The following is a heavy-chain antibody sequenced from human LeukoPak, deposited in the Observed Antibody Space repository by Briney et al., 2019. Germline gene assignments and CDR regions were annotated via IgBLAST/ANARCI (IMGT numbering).Heavy chain of an antibody. D-gene: IGHD3-10*01. V-gene: IGHV3-74*01. CDR3: VRDLREADH. J-gene: IGHJ4*02. Sequence: PGGALRLSRVASGFTFSAYCMHWVRQGPEKGGEWVSRICPDGSVVNHADSVKGRFTTSRDNAKNTVFLQMNSLRVDDTAVYYCVRDLREADHWGLGTLVTVSS. CDR1: GFTFSAYC. CDR2: ICPDGSVV.